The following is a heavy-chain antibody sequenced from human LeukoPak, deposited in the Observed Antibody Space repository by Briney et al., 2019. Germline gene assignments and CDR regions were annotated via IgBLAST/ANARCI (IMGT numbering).Heavy chain of an antibody. V-gene: IGHV4-4*02. CDR1: GGSISSSNW. J-gene: IGHJ4*02. CDR2: IHHSGST. CDR3: ARMIGIAAAPDY. D-gene: IGHD6-13*01. Sequence: SGTLSLTCAVSGGSISSSNWWSWVRQPPGKGLEWIGEIHHSGSTYYNPSLKSRVTISVDTSKNQFSLKLSSVTAADTAVYYCARMIGIAAAPDYWGQGTLVTVSS.